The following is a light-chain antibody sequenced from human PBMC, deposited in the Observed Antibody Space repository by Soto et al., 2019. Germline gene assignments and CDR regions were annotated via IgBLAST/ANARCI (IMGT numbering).Light chain of an antibody. J-gene: IGLJ2*01. V-gene: IGLV2-14*03. Sequence: QSALTQPASVSGSPGQSITISCTGTSSDVGGYNYVSWYQHQPGKAPKVIIYDVTNRPTGVSDRFSGSKSGNTASLTISGVQAEDEAEYFCTSYTTSSSLVVFGGGTKLTVL. CDR1: SSDVGGYNY. CDR3: TSYTTSSSLVV. CDR2: DVT.